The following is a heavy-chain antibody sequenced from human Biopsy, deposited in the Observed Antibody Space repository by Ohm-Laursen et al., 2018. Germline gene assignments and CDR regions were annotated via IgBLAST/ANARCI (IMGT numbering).Heavy chain of an antibody. Sequence: SVKVSCKASGFTFSSSAVQWVRQARGQRLEWIGWIVVGSGHTNYAQKFQERVTITRDMSTRTAYMELTSLRSEDTAVYYCAATSTLYYYYYAMDVWDQGTTITVSS. V-gene: IGHV1-58*01. CDR2: IVVGSGHT. J-gene: IGHJ6*02. CDR1: GFTFSSSA. CDR3: AATSTLYYYYYAMDV.